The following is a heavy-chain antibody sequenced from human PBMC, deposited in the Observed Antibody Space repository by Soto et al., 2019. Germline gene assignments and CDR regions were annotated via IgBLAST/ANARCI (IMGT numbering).Heavy chain of an antibody. J-gene: IGHJ3*01. CDR3: ARAYSYGNEAFDV. CDR2: ISTSSNYI. CDR1: GFTFSTYK. Sequence: EVQLVESGGGLVKPGGSLKLSCTASGFTFSTYKMSWVRQAPGKGLEWVSSISTSSNYIYYADSVKGRFTISRDNAKNSLYLQINSLGAEDTAVYYCARAYSYGNEAFDVWGQGTMVTVSS. V-gene: IGHV3-21*01. D-gene: IGHD5-18*01.